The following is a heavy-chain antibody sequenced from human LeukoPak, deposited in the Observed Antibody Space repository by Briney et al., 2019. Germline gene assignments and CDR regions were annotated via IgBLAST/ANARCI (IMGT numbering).Heavy chain of an antibody. D-gene: IGHD2-21*02. V-gene: IGHV4-39*01. CDR1: GDFMFRGAGY. CDR3: ARLCQVTTCARFEH. CDR2: IYYSGSI. Sequence: SETLSLTCTLSGDFMFRGAGYCGWIRQTPRKGLEWIGSIYYSGSIFYNPSLESRITMSVDTHKNQFSLNLRCGPRADCAVYYCARLCQVTTCARFEHWGQGILVTVSS. J-gene: IGHJ4*02.